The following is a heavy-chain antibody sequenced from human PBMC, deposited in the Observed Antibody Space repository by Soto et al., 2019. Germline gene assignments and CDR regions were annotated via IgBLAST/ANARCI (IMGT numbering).Heavy chain of an antibody. Sequence: GESLKISCKGSGYSFTSYWIGWVRQMPGKCLEWMGIIYPGNSDTRYSPSFQGQVTISADKSISTAYLQWSSLKASDTAMYYCARLDTDYYYGMDVWGQGTTVTVSS. V-gene: IGHV5-51*01. D-gene: IGHD5-18*01. CDR2: IYPGNSDT. CDR3: ARLDTDYYYGMDV. CDR1: GYSFTSYW. J-gene: IGHJ6*02.